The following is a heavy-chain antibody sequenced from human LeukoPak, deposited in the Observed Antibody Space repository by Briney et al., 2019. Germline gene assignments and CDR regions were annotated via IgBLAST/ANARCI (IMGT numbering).Heavy chain of an antibody. CDR2: IYPGDSDT. Sequence: GEALKISCQGSGYSFTSYWIGWVRQMPGKGLGWMGIIYPGDSDTRYSPSFQGQVNISADKSISTAYLQWSSLKASDTAMYYCARSRNYELFDYWGQGALVTVSS. V-gene: IGHV5-51*01. J-gene: IGHJ4*02. CDR3: ARSRNYELFDY. CDR1: GYSFTSYW. D-gene: IGHD1-7*01.